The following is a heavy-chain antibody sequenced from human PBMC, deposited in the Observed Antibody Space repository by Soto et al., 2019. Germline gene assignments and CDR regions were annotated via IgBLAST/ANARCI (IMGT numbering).Heavy chain of an antibody. V-gene: IGHV5-51*01. CDR2: IYPSDSET. D-gene: IGHD6-19*01. CDR1: GYIFTSYW. Sequence: GESLKIACKGSGYIFTSYWIGWVRQMPGKGLEWMGIIYPSDSETRYSPSFQGQVTISADRSINTPYRQWSSLKASDTAIYYCATSIAVAAPGFDYWGQGTLVTVSS. CDR3: ATSIAVAAPGFDY. J-gene: IGHJ4*02.